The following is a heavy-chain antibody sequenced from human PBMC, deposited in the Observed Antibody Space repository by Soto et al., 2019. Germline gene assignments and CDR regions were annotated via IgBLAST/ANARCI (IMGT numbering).Heavy chain of an antibody. D-gene: IGHD4-17*01. V-gene: IGHV3-30-3*01. CDR1: GLPFGGYA. CDR3: ARDGPTDPYYYYGMDV. CDR2: ISYDGSNK. Sequence: GGSLRLSCGAAGLPFGGYAGHWVRQTTGKGLEWVAVISYDGSNKYYADSVKGRFTISRDNSKNTLYLQMNSLRAEDTAVYYCARDGPTDPYYYYGMDVWGQGTTVTVSS. J-gene: IGHJ6*02.